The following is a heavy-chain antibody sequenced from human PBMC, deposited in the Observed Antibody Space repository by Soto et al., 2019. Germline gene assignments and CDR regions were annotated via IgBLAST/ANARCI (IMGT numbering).Heavy chain of an antibody. V-gene: IGHV3-21*01. J-gene: IGHJ5*02. CDR3: ATDLDGYNYHR. CDR2: ISSSSSYI. CDR1: GFTFSSYS. Sequence: GGSLRLSCAASGFTFSSYSMNWVRQAPGKGLEWVSSISSSSSYIYYADSVKGRFTISRDNAKNSLYLQMNSLRAEDTAVYYCATDLDGYNYHRWGQGTLVTVPQ. D-gene: IGHD1-1*01.